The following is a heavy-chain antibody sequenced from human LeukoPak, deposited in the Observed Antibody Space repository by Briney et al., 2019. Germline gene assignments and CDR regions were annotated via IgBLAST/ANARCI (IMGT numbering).Heavy chain of an antibody. CDR1: GFSFSGYG. V-gene: IGHV3-30*02. Sequence: GGSLRLSCAASGFSFSGYGMHWVRQAPGKGLEWVAFIRYDGSNKYYADSVKGRFTISRDNSKNTLYLQMNSLRAEDTAVYYCAKVRNSLYGSGSYPDYWGQGTLVTVSS. CDR3: AKVRNSLYGSGSYPDY. CDR2: IRYDGSNK. D-gene: IGHD3-10*01. J-gene: IGHJ4*02.